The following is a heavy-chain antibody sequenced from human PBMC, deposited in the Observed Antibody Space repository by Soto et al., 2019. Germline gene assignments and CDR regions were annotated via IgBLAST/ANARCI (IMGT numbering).Heavy chain of an antibody. CDR1: GFTFSSYA. D-gene: IGHD2-8*01. J-gene: IGHJ4*02. CDR3: ARFENGY. Sequence: QVQLVESGGGVVQPGRSLRLSCAASGFTFSSYAMHWVRQAPGKGLEWVAVISYDGSNKYYADSVKGRFTISRDNSKNTLYLQMNSLRDEDTAVYYCARFENGYWGQGTLVTVSS. CDR2: ISYDGSNK. V-gene: IGHV3-30-3*01.